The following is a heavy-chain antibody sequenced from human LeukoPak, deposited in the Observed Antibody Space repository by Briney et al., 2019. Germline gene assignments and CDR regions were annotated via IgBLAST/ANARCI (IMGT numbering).Heavy chain of an antibody. J-gene: IGHJ4*02. CDR2: INSDGSST. CDR1: GFTFSSYW. CDR3: ARDSDSSGWYAELLIDY. D-gene: IGHD6-19*01. Sequence: PGGSLRLSCAASGFTFSSYWMHWVRQAPGKGLVWVSRINSDGSSTSYADSVKGRFTISRDNAKNSLYLQMNSLRAADKAVYYCARDSDSSGWYAELLIDYWGQGTLVTVSS. V-gene: IGHV3-74*01.